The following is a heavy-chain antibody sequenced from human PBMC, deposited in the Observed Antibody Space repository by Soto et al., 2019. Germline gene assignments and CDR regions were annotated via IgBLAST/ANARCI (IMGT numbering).Heavy chain of an antibody. J-gene: IGHJ6*03. CDR3: AKDHSNYSYYYYYMDV. CDR2: ISGSGGST. Sequence: GGALRVSCAASGFIFSSYAMSWGRQAPGKGLEWVSAISGSGGSTYYADSVKGRFTISRDNSKNTLYLQMNSLRAEDTAVYYCAKDHSNYSYYYYYMDVWSKGTTVTVS. CDR1: GFIFSSYA. D-gene: IGHD4-4*01. V-gene: IGHV3-23*01.